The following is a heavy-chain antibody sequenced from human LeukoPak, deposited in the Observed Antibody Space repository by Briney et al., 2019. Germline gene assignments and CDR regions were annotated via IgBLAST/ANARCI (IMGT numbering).Heavy chain of an antibody. V-gene: IGHV4-39*01. D-gene: IGHD3/OR15-3a*01. CDR1: GVSISSSNSY. J-gene: IGHJ4*02. CDR2: IYYTGNT. CDR3: ARQTGSGLFILP. Sequence: SETLSLTCSVSGVSISSSNSYWGWIRQPPGKGLEWIGSIYYTGNTYYNASLKSQVSISIDMSKNQFSLKITSVTAADTGVYYCARQTGSGLFILPGGQGTLVTVSS.